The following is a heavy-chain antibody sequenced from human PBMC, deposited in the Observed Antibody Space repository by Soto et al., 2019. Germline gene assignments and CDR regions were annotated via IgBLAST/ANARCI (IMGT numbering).Heavy chain of an antibody. J-gene: IGHJ6*02. CDR2: IKQDGSET. Sequence: GGSLRLSCATSGFVFSSFWLSWVRQAPGKGLEWVANIKQDGSETYYVDSVKGRFTISRDNAKKSLYLQMNSLRAEDTAVYYCARDPSIVLVPAATYYYYYYGMDVWGQGTTVTVSS. CDR3: ARDPSIVLVPAATYYYYYYGMDV. V-gene: IGHV3-7*01. CDR1: GFVFSSFW. D-gene: IGHD2-2*01.